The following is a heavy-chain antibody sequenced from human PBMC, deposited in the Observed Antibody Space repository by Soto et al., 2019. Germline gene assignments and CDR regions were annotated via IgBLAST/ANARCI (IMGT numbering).Heavy chain of an antibody. CDR3: AKDRGSSWFSDFDY. CDR2: ISGSGGST. V-gene: IGHV3-23*01. CDR1: GFTFSSYA. J-gene: IGHJ4*02. D-gene: IGHD6-19*01. Sequence: LRLSCAASGFTFSSYAMGWVRQAPGKGLEWVSSISGSGGSTYYADSVKGRFSISRDNSKSTLYLQMNSLRAEDTAIFYCAKDRGSSWFSDFDYWGQGILVTVSS.